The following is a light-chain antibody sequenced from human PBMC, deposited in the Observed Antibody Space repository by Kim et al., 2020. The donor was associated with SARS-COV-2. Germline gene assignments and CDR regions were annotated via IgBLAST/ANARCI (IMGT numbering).Light chain of an antibody. Sequence: SSELTQDPAVSVALGQTVRITCQGDSLRSYYASWYQQKPGQAPVLVIYGKNNRPSGIPDRFPGSSSGNTASLTITGAQREDEADYYCNSRDSRGNHWVFG. V-gene: IGLV3-19*01. CDR1: SLRSYY. CDR3: NSRDSRGNHWV. J-gene: IGLJ3*02. CDR2: GKN.